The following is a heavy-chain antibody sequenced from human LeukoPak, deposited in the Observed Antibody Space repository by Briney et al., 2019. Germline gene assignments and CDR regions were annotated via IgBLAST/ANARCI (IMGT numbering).Heavy chain of an antibody. J-gene: IGHJ4*02. CDR1: GFTFSSYW. CDR2: IKQDGSEK. Sequence: GGSLRLSYAASGFTFSSYWMSWVRRAPGKGLEWVANIKQDGSEKYYVDSVKGRFTISRDNAKNSLYLQMNSLRAEDTAVYYCARDYCGGDCYAFDYWGQGTLVTVSS. D-gene: IGHD2-21*02. CDR3: ARDYCGGDCYAFDY. V-gene: IGHV3-7*01.